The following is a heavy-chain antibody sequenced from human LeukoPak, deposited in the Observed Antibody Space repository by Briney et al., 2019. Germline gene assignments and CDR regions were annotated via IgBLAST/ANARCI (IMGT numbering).Heavy chain of an antibody. J-gene: IGHJ6*03. D-gene: IGHD6-13*01. CDR1: GGSISSYY. CDR2: IYYSGST. CDR3: ARTTEAHSWRTRYYDYYMDV. V-gene: IGHV4-59*01. Sequence: SETLSLTCTVSGGSISSYYWSWIRQPPGKGLERIGYIYYSGSTNYNPSLKSRVTISVDTSKNQFSLKLSSVTAADTAVYYCARTTEAHSWRTRYYDYYMDVWGKGTTVTVSS.